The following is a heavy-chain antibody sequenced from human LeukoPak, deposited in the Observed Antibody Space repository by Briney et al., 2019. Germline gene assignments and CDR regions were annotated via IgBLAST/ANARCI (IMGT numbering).Heavy chain of an antibody. CDR3: ARDGDTTLYYFDY. D-gene: IGHD3-10*01. V-gene: IGHV3-64*04. Sequence: AGGSLRLSCSVSGFTFSSYAMHWVRQAPGKGLEYVSVIRSGGVDVYYTDSVKGRFTISRDNSKNTLYLQMNSLRAEDTAVYYCARDGDTTLYYFDYWGQGTLVTVSS. J-gene: IGHJ4*02. CDR2: IRSGGVDV. CDR1: GFTFSSYA.